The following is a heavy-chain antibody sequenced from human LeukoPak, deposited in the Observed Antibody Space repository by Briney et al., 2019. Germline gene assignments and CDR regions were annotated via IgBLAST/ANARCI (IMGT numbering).Heavy chain of an antibody. CDR1: GFTFSSYA. V-gene: IGHV3-23*01. J-gene: IGHJ6*02. CDR3: ARGEEASRIAAAGDYYGMDV. CDR2: ISGSGGST. Sequence: GSLRLSCAASGFTFSSYAMSWVRQAPGKGLEWVSAISGSGGSTYYADSVKGRFTISRDNSKNTLYLQMNSLRAEDTAVYYCARGEEASRIAAAGDYYGMDVWGQGTTVTVSS. D-gene: IGHD6-13*01.